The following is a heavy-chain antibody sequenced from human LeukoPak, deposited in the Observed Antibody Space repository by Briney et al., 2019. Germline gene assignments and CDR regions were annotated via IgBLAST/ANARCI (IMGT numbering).Heavy chain of an antibody. D-gene: IGHD2-15*01. CDR2: ISTSSGTI. J-gene: IGHJ4*02. Sequence: GGSLRLSCAASGFSFSSYGMNWFRQAPGRGLEWISYISTSSGTIYYADSVGGRFTISRDSARNSLFLQMNSLRDDDTAVYYCARVDCSGGSCYSALTLWGQGTLVTVSS. CDR3: ARVDCSGGSCYSALTL. V-gene: IGHV3-48*02. CDR1: GFSFSSYG.